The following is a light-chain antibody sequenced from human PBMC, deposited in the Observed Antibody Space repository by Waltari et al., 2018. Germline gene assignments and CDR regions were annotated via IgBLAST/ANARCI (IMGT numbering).Light chain of an antibody. J-gene: IGLJ3*02. CDR3: TSYTSSTTWV. V-gene: IGLV2-14*01. CDR2: EVS. CDR1: SSDVGRYNL. Sequence: QSALTQPASVSGSPGQSITISCIVTSSDVGRYNLAPWGHQHPGQAPTPMICEVSNRPSGVSNRFSGSKSGNTASLTISGLQAEDEADYYCTSYTSSTTWVFGGGTKLTVL.